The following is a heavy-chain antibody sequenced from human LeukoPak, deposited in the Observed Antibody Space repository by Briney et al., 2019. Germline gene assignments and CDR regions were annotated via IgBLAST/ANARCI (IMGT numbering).Heavy chain of an antibody. V-gene: IGHV4-59*01. CDR3: ARDLSSSPHRGYYFDY. Sequence: SETLSPTCTVSGGSISSYYWSWIRQPPGKGLEWIGYIYYSGSTNYNPSLKSRVTISVDTSKNQFSLKLSSVTAADTAVYYCARDLSSSPHRGYYFDYWGQGTLVTVSS. CDR2: IYYSGST. CDR1: GGSISSYY. J-gene: IGHJ4*02. D-gene: IGHD2/OR15-2a*01.